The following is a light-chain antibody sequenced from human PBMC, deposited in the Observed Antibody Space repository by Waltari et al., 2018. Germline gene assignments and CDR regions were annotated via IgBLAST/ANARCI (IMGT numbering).Light chain of an antibody. V-gene: IGLV3-1*01. J-gene: IGLJ2*01. CDR2: ADR. CDR3: QTWDSGTVV. CDR1: RLGDKD. Sequence: SYELTQPPSVSVSPGQTASIPCSGDRLGDKDACWYQQKPGQSPVLVIYADRKRPSVIPGRFAGSTSGNTAPLTISGTQAMDEADYYCQTWDSGTVVFGGGTKLTVL.